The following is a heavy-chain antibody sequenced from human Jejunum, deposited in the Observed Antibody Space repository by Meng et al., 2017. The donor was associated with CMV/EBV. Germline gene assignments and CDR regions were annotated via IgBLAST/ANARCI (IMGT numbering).Heavy chain of an antibody. Sequence: QRQQEESGPGLVKPSETLSLTCTMSGASISDSSYYWGWIRQPPGKGLEWIGSVYYSGSTYYNPSLESRVTISVDTSKNQFSLKLTSVTAADTATYYCARDPTPDGSDYWGRGTLVTVSS. J-gene: IGHJ4*02. V-gene: IGHV4-39*07. CDR1: GASISDSSYY. CDR3: ARDPTPDGSDY. CDR2: VYYSGST. D-gene: IGHD3-10*01.